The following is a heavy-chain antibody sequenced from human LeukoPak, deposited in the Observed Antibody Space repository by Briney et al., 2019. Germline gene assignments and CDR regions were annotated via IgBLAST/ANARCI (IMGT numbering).Heavy chain of an antibody. Sequence: ASVKVSFKASGYTFTSYGISWVRQAPGQGLEWMGWISAYNGNTNYAQKLQGRVTMTTDTSTSTAYMELRSLRSDDTAVYYCARGGGDVLPRSPSDYWGQGTLVTVSS. CDR1: GYTFTSYG. CDR2: ISAYNGNT. V-gene: IGHV1-18*01. CDR3: ARGGGDVLPRSPSDY. D-gene: IGHD2-21*02. J-gene: IGHJ4*02.